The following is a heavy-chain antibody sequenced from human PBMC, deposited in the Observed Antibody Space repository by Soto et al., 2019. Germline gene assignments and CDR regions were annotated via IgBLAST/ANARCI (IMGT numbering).Heavy chain of an antibody. D-gene: IGHD3-22*01. CDR3: VKDVDSSAYYQGY. Sequence: GGSLRLSSAASGVNFSSYGMSWVRQAPGKGLEWVSAISGSGGSTYYADSVRGRFTISRDNSKNTLYLQMSSVRAEDTAVYYCVKDVDSSAYYQGYWGQGTLVTVSS. J-gene: IGHJ4*02. V-gene: IGHV3-23*01. CDR1: GVNFSSYG. CDR2: ISGSGGST.